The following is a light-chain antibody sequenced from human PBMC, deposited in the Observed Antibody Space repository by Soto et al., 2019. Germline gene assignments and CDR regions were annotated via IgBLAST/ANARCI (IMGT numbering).Light chain of an antibody. Sequence: EIVLTQSPATLSLSPGERATLSCRASQSVSSYLTWYQQKPGQAPRLLIYDASKKATDIPARFSGSGSGTDFTLTSSSQEPEYFAVYYCQQRSNWPWTFGQGTNVEIK. V-gene: IGKV3-11*01. CDR1: QSVSSY. CDR3: QQRSNWPWT. CDR2: DAS. J-gene: IGKJ1*01.